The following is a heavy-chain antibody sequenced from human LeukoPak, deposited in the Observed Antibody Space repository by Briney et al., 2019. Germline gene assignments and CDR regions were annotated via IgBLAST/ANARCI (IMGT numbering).Heavy chain of an antibody. J-gene: IGHJ4*02. CDR1: GFTFSSYS. CDR3: ASNIVATISN. D-gene: IGHD5-12*01. V-gene: IGHV3-21*01. Sequence: GGSLRLSCAASGFTFSSYSMNWVRQAPGKGLEWVSSISSSSSYIYYAESVKGRFTISRDNAKNSLYLQMNSLRAEDTAVYYCASNIVATISNWGQGTLVTVSS. CDR2: ISSSSSYI.